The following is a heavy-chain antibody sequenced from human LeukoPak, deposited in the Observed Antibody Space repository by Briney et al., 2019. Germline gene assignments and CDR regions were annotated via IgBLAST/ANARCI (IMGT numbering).Heavy chain of an antibody. CDR2: ISSSGDTI. CDR1: GFTLSHYY. V-gene: IGHV3-11*01. J-gene: IGHJ4*02. CDR3: ARQGSEIDY. Sequence: KPGGSLRLSCAASGFTLSHYYMTWIRQAPGKGLEWLSCISSSGDTIYYADSVKGRFTVSRDNAVNSLYLQMNSLRAEDTAMYYCARQGSEIDYWGQGTLVTVSS.